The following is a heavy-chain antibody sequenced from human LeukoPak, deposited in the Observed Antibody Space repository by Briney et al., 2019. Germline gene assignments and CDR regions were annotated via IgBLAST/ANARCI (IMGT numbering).Heavy chain of an antibody. Sequence: SETLSLTCTVSGGSISSYYWSWIRQPPGKGLEWIGYIYYSGSTYYNPSLKSRVTISVDTSKNQFSLSLSSVTAADTAVYYCARSIQLWFFDYWGQGTLVTVSS. CDR1: GGSISSYY. CDR3: ARSIQLWFFDY. CDR2: IYYSGST. J-gene: IGHJ4*02. V-gene: IGHV4-59*08. D-gene: IGHD5-18*01.